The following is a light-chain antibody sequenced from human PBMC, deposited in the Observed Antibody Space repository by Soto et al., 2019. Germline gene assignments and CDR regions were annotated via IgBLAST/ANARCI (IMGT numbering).Light chain of an antibody. CDR2: EVY. Sequence: QSALTQPASVSGSPGQSITFSCTGTSNDIGGYNYVSWFQHHPDKAPKLIIYEVYDRPSGVSNRFSGSKSDNTASLTISGLQPDDEADYYCSSYTTSDTWVFGGGTKLTVL. CDR3: SSYTTSDTWV. J-gene: IGLJ3*02. CDR1: SNDIGGYNY. V-gene: IGLV2-14*01.